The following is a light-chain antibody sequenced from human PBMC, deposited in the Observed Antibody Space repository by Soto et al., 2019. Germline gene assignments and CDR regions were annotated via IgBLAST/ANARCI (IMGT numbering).Light chain of an antibody. Sequence: QPVLTQSPSASASLGASVKLTCTLSSGHSSYAIAWHQQQPEKGPRYLMKLNNDGSHSKGDGIPDRFSRSSSGAERYLTISSLQSEDEADYYCQTWGTGIVIFGGGTKLTVL. CDR3: QTWGTGIVI. V-gene: IGLV4-69*01. CDR2: LNNDGSH. J-gene: IGLJ2*01. CDR1: SGHSSYA.